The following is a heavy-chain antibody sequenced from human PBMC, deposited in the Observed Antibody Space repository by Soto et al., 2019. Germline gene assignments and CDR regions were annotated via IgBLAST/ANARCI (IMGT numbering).Heavy chain of an antibody. CDR3: ARINFGIPAAILRWFDP. D-gene: IGHD2-2*01. J-gene: IGHJ5*02. CDR2: IFSNDET. Sequence: QVTLKESGPVLVKPTETLTLTCTVSGFSLSNARMGVSWIRQSPGKALEWLAHIFSNDETSYSTTLKNRLTISKDTSNSQMVLTMTNMDPVDTATYYCARINFGIPAAILRWFDPWGQGTLVTVSS. CDR1: GFSLSNARMG. V-gene: IGHV2-26*01.